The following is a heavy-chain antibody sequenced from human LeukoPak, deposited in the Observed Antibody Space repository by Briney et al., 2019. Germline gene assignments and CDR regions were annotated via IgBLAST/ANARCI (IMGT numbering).Heavy chain of an antibody. D-gene: IGHD6-19*01. J-gene: IGHJ4*02. CDR2: INSDGSST. CDR1: GFTFSSYW. V-gene: IGHV3-74*01. Sequence: GGSLRLSCAASGFTFSSYWMHWVRQAPGKGLVWVSRINSDGSSTSYADSVKGRFTISRDYAKNTLYLRMNSLRAEDTAVYYCARDQVAVAGTFDYWGQGTLVTVSS. CDR3: ARDQVAVAGTFDY.